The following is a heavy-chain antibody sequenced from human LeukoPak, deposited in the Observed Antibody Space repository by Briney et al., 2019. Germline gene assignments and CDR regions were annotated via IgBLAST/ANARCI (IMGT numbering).Heavy chain of an antibody. D-gene: IGHD1-1*01. CDR2: IYYSGST. Sequence: PSETLSLTCTVSGGSISGSSYYWGWIRQPPGKGLEWIGSIYYSGSTNYNPSLKSRVTISVDKSKNQFSLKLSSVTAADTAVYYCARGTTGTTNYYYGMDVWGQGTTVTVSS. V-gene: IGHV4-39*07. J-gene: IGHJ6*02. CDR1: GGSISGSSYY. CDR3: ARGTTGTTNYYYGMDV.